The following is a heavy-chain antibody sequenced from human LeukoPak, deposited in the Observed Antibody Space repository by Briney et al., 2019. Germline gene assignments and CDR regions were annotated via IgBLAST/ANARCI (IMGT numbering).Heavy chain of an antibody. V-gene: IGHV4-34*01. Sequence: SETLSLTCAVYGGSFSGYYWNWIRQPPGKGLEWIGEINHSGSTNYNPSLKSRVTISVDTSKNQFSLKLTSVTAADTAVYYCVRQAGTFYFYYYMDVWGKGTTVTISS. CDR2: INHSGST. D-gene: IGHD6-13*01. J-gene: IGHJ6*03. CDR1: GGSFSGYY. CDR3: VRQAGTFYFYYYMDV.